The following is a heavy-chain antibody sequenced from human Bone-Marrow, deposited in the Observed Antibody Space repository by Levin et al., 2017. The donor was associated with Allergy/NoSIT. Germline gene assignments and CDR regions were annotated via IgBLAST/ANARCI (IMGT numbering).Heavy chain of an antibody. CDR1: GFSLNTYT. CDR2: IYDGGDDT. CDR3: AKPDGPDL. V-gene: IGHV3-23*01. Sequence: GGSLRLSCAASGFSLNTYTMSWVRQAPGKGLEWVSTIYDGGDDTFYADSVKGRFTISRDNSKNTLYLQMNSLRVEDTAVYYCAKPDGPDLWGQGTLVTVSS. J-gene: IGHJ5*02.